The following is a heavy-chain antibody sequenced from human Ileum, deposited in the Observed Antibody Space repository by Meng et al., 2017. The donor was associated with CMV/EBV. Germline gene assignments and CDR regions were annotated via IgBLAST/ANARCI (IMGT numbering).Heavy chain of an antibody. V-gene: IGHV5-51*01. CDR2: IYPRDSDT. D-gene: IGHD2/OR15-2a*01. CDR3: TKMLFSTYNWFDP. Sequence: GESLKISCQGSGFSFTSYWIGWVRQQPGKGLELMGIIYPRDSDTRYSPSFEGQVTMSADPSINTTYLHWSSLKASDTAVYYCTKMLFSTYNWFDPWGQGTQVTVSS. J-gene: IGHJ5*02. CDR1: GFSFTSYW.